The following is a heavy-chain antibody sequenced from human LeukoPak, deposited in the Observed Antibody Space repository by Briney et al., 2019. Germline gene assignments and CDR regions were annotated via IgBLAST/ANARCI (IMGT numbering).Heavy chain of an antibody. CDR1: GYTFTGYY. CDR3: ASRDGPQGAFDY. Sequence: GASVKVSCKASGYTFTGYYIHWVRQAPGQGLEWMGWINPNSGVKNYAQKFQGRVTMTSDTSSSTAYMELSRLTSDDTAVYYCASRDGPQGAFDYWGQGTPVTVSS. J-gene: IGHJ4*02. CDR2: INPNSGVK. V-gene: IGHV1-2*02. D-gene: IGHD5-24*01.